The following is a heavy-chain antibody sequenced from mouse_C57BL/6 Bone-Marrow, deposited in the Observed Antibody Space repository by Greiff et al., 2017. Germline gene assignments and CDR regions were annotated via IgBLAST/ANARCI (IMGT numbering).Heavy chain of an antibody. CDR2: INPSSGYT. D-gene: IGHD3-3*01. V-gene: IGHV1-4*01. J-gene: IGHJ2*01. CDR1: GYTFTSYT. Sequence: VQLQQSGAELARPGASVKMSCKASGYTFTSYTMHWVKQRPGQGLEWIGYINPSSGYTKYNQKFKDKATLTADKSSSTAYMQLSSLTSEDSAVYYCARVSNFFLGYYFDYWGQGTTLTVSS. CDR3: ARVSNFFLGYYFDY.